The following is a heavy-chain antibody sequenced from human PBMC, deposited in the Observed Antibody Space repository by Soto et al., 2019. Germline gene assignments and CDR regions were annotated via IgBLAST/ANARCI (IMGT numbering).Heavy chain of an antibody. CDR1: GDSVSSNIAA. Sequence: SQTLSLTCAISGDSVSSNIAAWNWIRQSPSRGLEWLGRTYYRSKWYNDYAASVKSRITINPDTSKNQFSLQMNSLKTEDTAVYYCTTTELFLVDYWGQGTLVTVSS. CDR3: TTTELFLVDY. J-gene: IGHJ4*02. V-gene: IGHV6-1*01. D-gene: IGHD3-10*01. CDR2: TYYRSKWYN.